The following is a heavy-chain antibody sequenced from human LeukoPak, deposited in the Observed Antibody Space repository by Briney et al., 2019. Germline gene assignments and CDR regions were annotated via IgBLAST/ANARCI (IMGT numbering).Heavy chain of an antibody. CDR3: ARDCSGGSCYGAFDI. CDR1: GGSISSGDYY. D-gene: IGHD2-15*01. Sequence: SETLSLTCTVSGGSISSGDYYWSWIRQPPGKGLEWIGYIYYSGSTYYNPSLKSRITISVDTSENRFSLKLSSVTATDTAVYYCARDCSGGSCYGAFDIRGQGTMVTVSS. CDR2: IYYSGST. J-gene: IGHJ3*02. V-gene: IGHV4-30-4*01.